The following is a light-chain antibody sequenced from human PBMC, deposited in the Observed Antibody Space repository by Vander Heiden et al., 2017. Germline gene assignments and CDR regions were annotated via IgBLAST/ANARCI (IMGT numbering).Light chain of an antibody. CDR2: AAS. CDR3: QQSYSTLPIT. CDR1: QSISSY. J-gene: IGKJ5*01. V-gene: IGKV1-39*01. Sequence: DIQMTQSPSSLSASVGDRVTIPCRASQSISSYLNWYQQRPGKAPKLLIYAASSLQSGVPSRFSGSASGADFTLTISSLQPEDFATYYCQQSYSTLPITFGQGTRLEI.